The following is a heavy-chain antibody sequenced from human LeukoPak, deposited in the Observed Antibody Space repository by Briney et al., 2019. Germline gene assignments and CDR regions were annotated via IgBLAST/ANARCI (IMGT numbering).Heavy chain of an antibody. J-gene: IGHJ3*02. CDR3: ARTDRVDAFDI. Sequence: SETLSLTCTVSGDSISSYYWTWIRQPPGKGLEWIGYIYDTGTTNHNPSLKSRVTISLDTSKNQFSLRLSSVTAADTAVYYCARTDRVDAFDIWGQGTMVTVSS. V-gene: IGHV4-59*12. CDR1: GDSISSYY. CDR2: IYDTGTT.